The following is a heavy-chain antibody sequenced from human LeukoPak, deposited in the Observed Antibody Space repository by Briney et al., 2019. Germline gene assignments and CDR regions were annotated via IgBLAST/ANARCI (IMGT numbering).Heavy chain of an antibody. CDR3: VRDRELNY. V-gene: IGHV4-59*01. CDR1: GGSISIYY. D-gene: IGHD3-10*01. Sequence: SETLSLTCTVSGGSISIYYWSWIRQPPGKGLEWIGYIYNSGNTDYNPSFKSRVTISEDTPKNQFSLKLSSVTAADTAVYYCVRDRELNYWGQGTLVTVSS. J-gene: IGHJ4*02. CDR2: IYNSGNT.